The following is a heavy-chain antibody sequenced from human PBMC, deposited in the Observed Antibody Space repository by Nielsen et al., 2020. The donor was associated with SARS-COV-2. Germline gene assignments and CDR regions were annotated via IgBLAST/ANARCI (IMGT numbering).Heavy chain of an antibody. CDR1: GFTFSSYG. Sequence: GESLKISCAVSGFTFSSYGMHWVRQAPGKGLEWVAVISYDGSNKYYADSVKGRFTISRDNSKNTLYLQMNSLRAEDTAVYYCARDPYCSGGTCKNYWGQGTLVTVSS. V-gene: IGHV3-30*03. J-gene: IGHJ4*02. CDR3: ARDPYCSGGTCKNY. CDR2: ISYDGSNK. D-gene: IGHD2-15*01.